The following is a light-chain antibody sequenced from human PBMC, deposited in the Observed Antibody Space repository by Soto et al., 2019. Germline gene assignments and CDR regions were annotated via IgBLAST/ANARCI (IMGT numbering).Light chain of an antibody. V-gene: IGKV1-39*01. J-gene: IGKJ2*01. CDR1: QSISSY. CDR2: TTS. CDR3: QQSYRTPYT. Sequence: DIQMTQSPSFLSASVGDTVTITCRASQSISSYLNWYQQKPGKAPKLLMYTTSNLQSGVPSRFSGSGSGTDFTLTITSLQPEDFATYFCQQSYRTPYTFGQGTKLEIK.